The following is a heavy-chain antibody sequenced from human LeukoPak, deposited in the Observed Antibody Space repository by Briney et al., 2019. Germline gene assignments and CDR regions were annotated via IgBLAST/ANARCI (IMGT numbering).Heavy chain of an antibody. CDR1: GFNFSSYA. D-gene: IGHD6-19*01. CDR3: ATREPSVAGFDY. CDR2: ISGSGGST. J-gene: IGHJ4*02. V-gene: IGHV3-23*01. Sequence: GGSLRLSCAACGFNFSSYAMSWVRQAPGKGLEWVSAISGSGGSTYYADSVKGRFTISRDNSKNTLYLQMNSLRAEDTAVYYCATREPSVAGFDYWGQGTLVTVSS.